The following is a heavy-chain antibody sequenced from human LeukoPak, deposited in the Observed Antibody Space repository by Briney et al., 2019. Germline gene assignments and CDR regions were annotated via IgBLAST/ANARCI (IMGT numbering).Heavy chain of an antibody. CDR3: ARGRGGYDAFDI. Sequence: SQTLSLTCTVSGGSISSGGYYWSWIRQHPGKGLEWIGYIYYGGSTYYNPSLKSRVTISVDTSKNQFSLKLSSVTAADTAVYYCARGRGGYDAFDIWGQGTMVTVSS. CDR1: GGSISSGGYY. D-gene: IGHD3-16*01. J-gene: IGHJ3*02. V-gene: IGHV4-31*03. CDR2: IYYGGST.